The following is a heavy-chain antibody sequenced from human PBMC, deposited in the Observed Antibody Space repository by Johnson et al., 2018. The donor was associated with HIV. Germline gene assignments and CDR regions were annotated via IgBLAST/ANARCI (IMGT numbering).Heavy chain of an antibody. CDR1: GFTFSSYA. CDR2: ISYDGSNK. D-gene: IGHD2-2*03. V-gene: IGHV3-30*04. Sequence: QVQLVESGGGVVQPGRSLRLSCAASGFTFSSYAMHWVRQAPGKGLEWVAGISYDGSNKYYTDSVKGRFTISRDNAKNSLYLQMNSLRAEDTALYYCAKDKSWIDHAFDIWGQGTMVTVSS. CDR3: AKDKSWIDHAFDI. J-gene: IGHJ3*02.